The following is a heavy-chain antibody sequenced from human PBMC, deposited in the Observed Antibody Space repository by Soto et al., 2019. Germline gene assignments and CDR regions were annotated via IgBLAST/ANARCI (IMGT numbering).Heavy chain of an antibody. V-gene: IGHV3-23*01. Sequence: PGGSLRLSCAASGFTFSSYAMSWVRQAPGKGLEWVSAISGSGGSTYYADSVKGRFTISRDNSKNTLYLQMNSLRAEDTAVYYCAKDLTNYDFWSGYYFYYFDYWGQGTLVTVSS. D-gene: IGHD3-3*01. CDR1: GFTFSSYA. CDR3: AKDLTNYDFWSGYYFYYFDY. J-gene: IGHJ4*02. CDR2: ISGSGGST.